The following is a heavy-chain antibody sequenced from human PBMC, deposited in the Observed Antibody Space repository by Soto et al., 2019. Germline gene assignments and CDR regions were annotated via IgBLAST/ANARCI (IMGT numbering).Heavy chain of an antibody. Sequence: GGSLRLSCAASGFAFSNYAIHWVRQSPGKGLEWVSSISTSIDATYYADSVKGRFTISRDDSKNTLYLQMNSLRAEDSAVYYCAKDRTVAARNFDYWGQGTQVTVSS. CDR3: AKDRTVAARNFDY. CDR2: ISTSIDAT. V-gene: IGHV3-23*01. CDR1: GFAFSNYA. D-gene: IGHD6-6*01. J-gene: IGHJ4*02.